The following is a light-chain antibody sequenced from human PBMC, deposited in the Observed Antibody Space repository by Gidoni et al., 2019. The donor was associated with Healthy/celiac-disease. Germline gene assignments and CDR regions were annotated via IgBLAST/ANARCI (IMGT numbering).Light chain of an antibody. J-gene: IGLJ3*02. CDR3: SSYTSSSIWV. CDR2: EVS. Sequence: QSALTQPASVSGSPGQSITISCTGTSSDVGGYNYVSWYHQHPGKAPKLMIYEVSNRPSGVSNRFSGSKSGNTASLTISGLQAEDEADYYCSSYTSSSIWVFGGGTKLTVL. CDR1: SSDVGGYNY. V-gene: IGLV2-14*01.